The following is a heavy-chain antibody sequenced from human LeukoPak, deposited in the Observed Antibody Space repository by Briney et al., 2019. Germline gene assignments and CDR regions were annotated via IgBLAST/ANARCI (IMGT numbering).Heavy chain of an antibody. D-gene: IGHD6-13*01. Sequence: SETLSLTCTVSGYSISSGYYWGWIRQPPGKGLEWIGSIYHSGRTFYNPSLKSRVTISVDTSKNQFSLKLTSVTAADTAVYYCARAGYSDNWFDPWGQGTLVTVSS. CDR2: IYHSGRT. CDR3: ARAGYSDNWFDP. CDR1: GYSISSGYY. V-gene: IGHV4-38-2*02. J-gene: IGHJ5*02.